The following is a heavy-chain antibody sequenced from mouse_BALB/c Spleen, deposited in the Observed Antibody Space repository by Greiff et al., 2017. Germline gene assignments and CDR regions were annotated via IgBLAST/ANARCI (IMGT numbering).Heavy chain of an antibody. CDR3: ARSGLRLRGVDYAMDY. D-gene: IGHD1-2*01. CDR2: ISYSGST. V-gene: IGHV3-2*02. J-gene: IGHJ4*01. Sequence: DVQLQESGPGLVKPSQSLSLTCTVTGYSITSDYAWNWIRQFPGNKLEWMGYISYSGSTSYNPSLKSRISITRDTSKNQFFLQLNSVTTEDTATYYCARSGLRLRGVDYAMDYWGQGTSVTVSS. CDR1: GYSITSDYA.